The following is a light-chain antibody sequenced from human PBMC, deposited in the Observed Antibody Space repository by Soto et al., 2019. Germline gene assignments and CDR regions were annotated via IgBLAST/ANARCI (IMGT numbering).Light chain of an antibody. Sequence: DIVMTQSPLSLPVTPGEPASLSCRSSQSLLHSNGYNYLDWYLKKPGQSPQLLIYLGSNRASGVPDRFSGSGSGTDFTLKISRVEAEDVGVYYCMQALQTPWTFGQGTKVDIK. CDR2: LGS. CDR1: QSLLHSNGYNY. CDR3: MQALQTPWT. V-gene: IGKV2-28*01. J-gene: IGKJ1*01.